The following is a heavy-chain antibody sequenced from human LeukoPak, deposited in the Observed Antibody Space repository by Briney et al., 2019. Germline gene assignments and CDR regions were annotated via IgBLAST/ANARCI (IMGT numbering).Heavy chain of an antibody. Sequence: GGSLRLSCTASGFTFSSYAINWVRQAPGKGLEWVSAISGSGGSTYYADSVKGRFTISRDNAKNSLYLQMNSLRAEDTAVYYCARALGIVVVPAAISLGYWGQGTLVTVSS. CDR3: ARALGIVVVPAAISLGY. V-gene: IGHV3-23*01. J-gene: IGHJ4*02. CDR2: ISGSGGST. CDR1: GFTFSSYA. D-gene: IGHD2-2*03.